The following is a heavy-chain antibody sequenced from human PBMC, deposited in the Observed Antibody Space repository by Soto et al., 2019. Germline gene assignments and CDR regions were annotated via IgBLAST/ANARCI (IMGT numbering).Heavy chain of an antibody. J-gene: IGHJ4*02. CDR3: ETDPAYCSSTSCYY. Sequence: EGSLRRSCAVSAFACSSYAMSWVRRPPGKGRGWVSAISGSGANTYNADSVKGRFTISRDKSKNTLYLQMNNQRAKDTAVYSCETDPAYCSSTSCYYWGKGNLVTVSS. D-gene: IGHD2-2*01. CDR1: AFACSSYA. CDR2: ISGSGANT. V-gene: IGHV3-23*01.